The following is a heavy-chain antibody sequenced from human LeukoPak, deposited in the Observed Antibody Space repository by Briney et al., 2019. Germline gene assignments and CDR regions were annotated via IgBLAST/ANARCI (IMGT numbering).Heavy chain of an antibody. CDR1: GFTVSSNY. V-gene: IGHV3-53*01. CDR2: IYSGGST. J-gene: IGHJ3*02. Sequence: GGSLRLSCAASGFTVSSNYMSWVRQAPGKGLEWVSVIYSGGSTYYADSVKGRFTISRDNSKNTLYLQMNSLRAEDTAVYYCARDRNYYDSSGGDDAFDIWGQGTMVTVSS. D-gene: IGHD3-22*01. CDR3: ARDRNYYDSSGGDDAFDI.